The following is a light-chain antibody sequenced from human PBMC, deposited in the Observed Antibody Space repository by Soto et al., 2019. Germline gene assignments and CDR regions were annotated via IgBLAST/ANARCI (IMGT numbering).Light chain of an antibody. CDR2: AAS. CDR3: QQYYSYPRT. Sequence: IWMTQSPSSFSASTGDRVTITCRASQGISSYLAWYQQKPGKAPKLLIYAASTLQSGVPSRFSGSGSGTDFTLTISCLQSEDFATYYCQQYYSYPRTFGQGTKVDI. J-gene: IGKJ1*01. CDR1: QGISSY. V-gene: IGKV1-8*01.